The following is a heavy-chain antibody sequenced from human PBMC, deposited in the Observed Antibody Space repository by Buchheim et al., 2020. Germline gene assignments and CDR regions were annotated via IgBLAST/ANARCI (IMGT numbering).Heavy chain of an antibody. CDR3: ARDSYDSSGYSLTAEYFQH. CDR2: ISSSSSTI. Sequence: EVQLVESGGGLVQPGGSLRLSCAASGFTFSSYSMNWVRQAPGKGLEWVSYISSSSSTIYYADSVKGRFTISRDNAKNSLYLQMNSLRDEDTAVYYCARDSYDSSGYSLTAEYFQHWGQGTL. CDR1: GFTFSSYS. D-gene: IGHD3-22*01. J-gene: IGHJ1*01. V-gene: IGHV3-48*02.